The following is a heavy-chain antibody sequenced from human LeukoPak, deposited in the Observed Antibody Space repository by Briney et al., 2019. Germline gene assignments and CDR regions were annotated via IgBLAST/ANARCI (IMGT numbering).Heavy chain of an antibody. D-gene: IGHD4-17*01. CDR1: GYSFTSYG. V-gene: IGHV1-18*01. J-gene: IGHJ4*02. CDR2: ISAYNGNT. Sequence: GESLKISCKGSGYSFTSYGISWVRQAPGQGLGWMGWISAYNGNTNYAQKLQGRVTMTTDTSTSTAYMELRSLRSDDTAVYYCARDHRYGEPYFDYWGQGTLVTVSS. CDR3: ARDHRYGEPYFDY.